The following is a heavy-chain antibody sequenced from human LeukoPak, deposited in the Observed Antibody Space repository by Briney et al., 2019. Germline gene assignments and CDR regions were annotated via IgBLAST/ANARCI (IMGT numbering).Heavy chain of an antibody. V-gene: IGHV1-69*04. CDR3: ARVSTTGTTIDY. CDR1: GGTFSSYA. Sequence: SVKVSCKASGGTFSSYAISWVRQAPGQGLEWIGRIIPILGIANYAQKFQGRVTITADKSTSTAYMELSSLRSEDTAVYYCARVSTTGTTIDYWGQGTLVTVSS. J-gene: IGHJ4*02. D-gene: IGHD1-1*01. CDR2: IIPILGIA.